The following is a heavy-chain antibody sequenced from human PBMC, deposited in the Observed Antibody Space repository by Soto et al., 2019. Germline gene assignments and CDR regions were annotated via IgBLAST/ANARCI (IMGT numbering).Heavy chain of an antibody. CDR1: GGSISSGGYY. Sequence: QVQLQESGPGLVKPSQTLSLTCTVSGGSISSGGYYWSWIRQHPGKGLEWIGYIYYSGSTYYNPSLKSRVTISVDTSKNQFSLKLSSVTAADTAVYYCASNHADYDILTGRHYYYYGMDVWGQGTTVTVSS. V-gene: IGHV4-31*03. J-gene: IGHJ6*02. D-gene: IGHD3-9*01. CDR3: ASNHADYDILTGRHYYYYGMDV. CDR2: IYYSGST.